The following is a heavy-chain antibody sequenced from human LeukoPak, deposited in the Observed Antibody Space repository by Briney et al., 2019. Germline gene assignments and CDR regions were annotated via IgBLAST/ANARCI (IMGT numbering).Heavy chain of an antibody. D-gene: IGHD6-19*01. J-gene: IGHJ4*02. CDR1: GGSFSGYY. CDR2: INHSGST. CDR3: ARIGYSSGWGVDY. V-gene: IGHV4-34*01. Sequence: PSETLSLTCAVYGGSFSGYYWTWICQPPGKGLEWIGEINHSGSTNYNPSLKSRVTISVDTSKNQFSLKLSSVTAADTAVYYCARIGYSSGWGVDYWGQGTLVTVSS.